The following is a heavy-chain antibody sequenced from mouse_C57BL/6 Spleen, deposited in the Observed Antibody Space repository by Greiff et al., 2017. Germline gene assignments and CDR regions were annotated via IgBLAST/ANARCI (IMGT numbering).Heavy chain of an antibody. CDR2: IYPGDGDT. J-gene: IGHJ2*01. CDR3: ASSIYYGNYEGYFDY. CDR1: GYAFSSSW. Sequence: VKLVESGPELVKPGASVKISCKASGYAFSSSWMNWVKQRPGKGLEWIGRIYPGDGDTNYNGKFKGKATLTADKSSSTAYMQLSSLTSEDSAVYFCASSIYYGNYEGYFDYWGQGTTLTVSS. D-gene: IGHD2-1*01. V-gene: IGHV1-82*01.